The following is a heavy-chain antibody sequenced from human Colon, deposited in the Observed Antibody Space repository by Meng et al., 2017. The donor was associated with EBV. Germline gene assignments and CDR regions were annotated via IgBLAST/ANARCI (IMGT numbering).Heavy chain of an antibody. CDR3: ARRPTGFDY. CDR2: IIHGGSH. J-gene: IGHJ4*02. V-gene: IGHV4-34*12. Sequence: QGQPPGWGERSFTPSLTRSVTCDAIGGSICGGYWNWIRQPRRKGLEWIGEIIHGGSHSYNPSLKSRVTISIDTSKNQLSLMLSSVTAADTAVYYCARRPTGFDYWGQGTLVTVSS. D-gene: IGHD2-8*02. CDR1: GGSICGGY.